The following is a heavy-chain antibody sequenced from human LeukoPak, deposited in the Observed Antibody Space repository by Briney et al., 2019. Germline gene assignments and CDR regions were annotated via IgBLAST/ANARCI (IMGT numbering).Heavy chain of an antibody. CDR2: IIGSGSTT. CDR1: GFTFSSYE. J-gene: IGHJ5*02. V-gene: IGHV3-48*03. D-gene: IGHD2-21*01. CDR3: VRDRGGAYSGDNLFDP. Sequence: GGSLRLSCAASGFTFSSYEMDWVRQAPGKGLEWLSYIIGSGSTTQYADSVRDRFTISRDNDKNAVYLQMNSLRADDTAIYYCVRDRGGAYSGDNLFDPWGQGTLVTVSS.